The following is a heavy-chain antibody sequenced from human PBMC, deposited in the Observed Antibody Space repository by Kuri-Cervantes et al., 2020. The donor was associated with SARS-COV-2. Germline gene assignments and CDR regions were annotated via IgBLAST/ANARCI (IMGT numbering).Heavy chain of an antibody. CDR1: GGSISSSSYY. Sequence: GSLRLSCTVSGGSISSSSYYWGWIRQPPGKGLEWIGSIYYSGSTYYNPSLKSRVTISVDTSKNQFSLKLSSMTAADTAVYYCARHGYSYGSLGYWGQGTLVTVSS. CDR2: IYYSGST. CDR3: ARHGYSYGSLGY. J-gene: IGHJ4*02. V-gene: IGHV4-39*01. D-gene: IGHD5-18*01.